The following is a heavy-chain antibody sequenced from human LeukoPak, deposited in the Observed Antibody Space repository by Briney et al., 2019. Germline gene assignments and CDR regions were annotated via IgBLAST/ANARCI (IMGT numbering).Heavy chain of an antibody. J-gene: IGHJ4*02. Sequence: PGGSLRLSCAASGFTVSSYYMGWVRQAPERGLEWVSNIYSDGSTHYADSVKGRFTISRDNSKNTVHLQMNSLKAEDTAVYFCARLETLGAWRFDYWGQGTLVTVPS. D-gene: IGHD3-16*01. CDR3: ARLETLGAWRFDY. CDR1: GFTVSSYY. V-gene: IGHV3-53*01. CDR2: IYSDGST.